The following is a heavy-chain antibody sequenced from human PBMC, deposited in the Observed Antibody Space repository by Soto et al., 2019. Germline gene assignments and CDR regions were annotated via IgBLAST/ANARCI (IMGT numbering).Heavy chain of an antibody. CDR1: GGTFISSA. CDR3: ARSQIDGSSTICTWSGWFDR. Sequence: QVQLVQSGAEVKKPGSSVKVSCKASGGTFISSAISWLRQAPGQGLEWKVGIIPIVGTANDAQKFQGRVTITGDDCSSNAYWQPSGLRTGDPDVYYGARSQIDGSSTICTWSGWFDRWGQGTL. V-gene: IGHV1-69*01. CDR2: IIPIVGTA. D-gene: IGHD2-2*01. J-gene: IGHJ5*02.